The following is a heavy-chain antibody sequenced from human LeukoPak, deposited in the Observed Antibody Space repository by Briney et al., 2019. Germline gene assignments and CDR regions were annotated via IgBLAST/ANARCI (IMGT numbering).Heavy chain of an antibody. CDR3: ARVKDFWSGYYRYYLDY. D-gene: IGHD3-3*01. Sequence: SETLSLTCAVYGGSFSGYYWSWIRQPPGKGLEWIGEINHSGSTNYNPSLKSRVTISVDTSKNQFSLKLSSVTAADTAVYYCARVKDFWSGYYRYYLDYWGQGTLVTVSS. V-gene: IGHV4-34*01. CDR2: INHSGST. J-gene: IGHJ4*02. CDR1: GGSFSGYY.